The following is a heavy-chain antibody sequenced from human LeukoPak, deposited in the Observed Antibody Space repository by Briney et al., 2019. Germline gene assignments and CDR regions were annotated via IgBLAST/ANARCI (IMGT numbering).Heavy chain of an antibody. V-gene: IGHV3-30*18. CDR3: AKGDDSSGPDY. CDR2: ISYDGSLE. D-gene: IGHD3-22*01. CDR1: GGTFSSYA. Sequence: SCKASGGTFSSYAMHWVRQAPGKGLEWVALISYDGSLEHYAVKGRFIISRDNSNNTLYLQMSSLRDEDTAVYYCAKGDDSSGPDYWGQGTLVTVSS. J-gene: IGHJ4*02.